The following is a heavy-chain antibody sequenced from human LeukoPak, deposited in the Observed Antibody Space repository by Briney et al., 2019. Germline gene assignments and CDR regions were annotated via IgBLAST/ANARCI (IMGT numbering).Heavy chain of an antibody. D-gene: IGHD5-24*01. CDR1: GGSISSSSYY. J-gene: IGHJ4*02. V-gene: IGHV4-39*01. CDR2: IYYSGST. CDR3: ATISGRDGYNYFDY. Sequence: PSETLSLTCTVSGGSISSSSYYWGRIRQPPGKGLEWNGSIYYSGSTYYNPSLKSRVTISVDTSKNQFSLKLSSVTAADTAVYYCATISGRDGYNYFDYWGQGTLVTVSS.